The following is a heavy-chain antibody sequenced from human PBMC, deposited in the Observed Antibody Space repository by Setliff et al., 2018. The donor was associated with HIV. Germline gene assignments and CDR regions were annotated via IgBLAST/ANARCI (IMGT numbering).Heavy chain of an antibody. CDR2: IYQSGSI. J-gene: IGHJ5*02. Sequence: SETLSLTCAASGYSINSGFSRAWIRQPPGQGPQWIGSIYQSGSIYYNPSLQSRVTISVDSSKNQFSLKLSSVTAADTAVYYCARVQSSEYNFWNGAFDPWGQGTLVTVSS. CDR1: GYSINSGFS. D-gene: IGHD3-3*01. CDR3: ARVQSSEYNFWNGAFDP. V-gene: IGHV4-38-2*01.